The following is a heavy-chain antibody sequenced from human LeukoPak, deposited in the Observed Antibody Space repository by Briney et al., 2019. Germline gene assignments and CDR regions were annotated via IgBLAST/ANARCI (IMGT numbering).Heavy chain of an antibody. V-gene: IGHV4-39*07. CDR2: IYRSGIT. Sequence: SETLSLTCSVSGGSVSSSSYFWGWIRQPPGKGLEWIGNIYRSGITYYNPSLKSRVTISVDTSKNHFSLKLSSVTAADTAVYYCTRVNWVVDYWGQGTLVTVSS. J-gene: IGHJ4*02. CDR3: TRVNWVVDY. D-gene: IGHD1-1*01. CDR1: GGSVSSSSYF.